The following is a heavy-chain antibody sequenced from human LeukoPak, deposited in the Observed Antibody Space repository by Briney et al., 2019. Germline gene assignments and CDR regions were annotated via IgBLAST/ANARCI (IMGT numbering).Heavy chain of an antibody. CDR1: GYTFTGYY. J-gene: IGHJ4*02. CDR3: AADGPAGGYFDY. D-gene: IGHD2-8*02. Sequence: SVKVSCKASGYTFTGYYMHWVRQARGQRLEWIGWIVVGSGNTNYAQKFQERVTITRDMSTSTAYMELSSLRSEDTAVYYCAADGPAGGYFDYWGQGTLVTVSS. CDR2: IVVGSGNT. V-gene: IGHV1-58*02.